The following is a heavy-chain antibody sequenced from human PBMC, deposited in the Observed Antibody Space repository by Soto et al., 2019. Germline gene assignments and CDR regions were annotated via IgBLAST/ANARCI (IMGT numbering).Heavy chain of an antibody. CDR2: ISWNSGSI. D-gene: IGHD3-3*01. CDR3: AKDMERDFGVVMTAFDI. V-gene: IGHV3-9*01. CDR1: GFTFDDYA. J-gene: IGHJ3*02. Sequence: GGSLRLSCAASGFTFDDYAMHWVRQAPGKGLEWVSGISWNSGSIGYADSVKGRFTISRDNAKNSLYLQMNSLRAEDTALYYCAKDMERDFGVVMTAFDIWGQGTMVTVSS.